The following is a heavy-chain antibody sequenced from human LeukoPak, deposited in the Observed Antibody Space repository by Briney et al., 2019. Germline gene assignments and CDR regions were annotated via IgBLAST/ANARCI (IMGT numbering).Heavy chain of an antibody. D-gene: IGHD5-24*01. Sequence: GGSLRLSCAASGFTFSSYAMHWVRQAPGKGLEWVAVISYDGSNKYYADSVKGRFTISRDNSKNTLYLQMNSLRAEDTAVYYCARSGRDGYNAFDYWGQGTLVTVSS. J-gene: IGHJ4*02. CDR3: ARSGRDGYNAFDY. V-gene: IGHV3-30-3*01. CDR2: ISYDGSNK. CDR1: GFTFSSYA.